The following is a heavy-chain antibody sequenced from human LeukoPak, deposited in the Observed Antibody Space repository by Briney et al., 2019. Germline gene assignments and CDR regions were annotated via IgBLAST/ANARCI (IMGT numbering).Heavy chain of an antibody. V-gene: IGHV1-46*01. CDR2: INPSGGST. CDR1: GFTFTSYY. J-gene: IGHJ3*01. D-gene: IGHD6-13*01. Sequence: ASVKVSCKASGFTFTSYYMNWVGQAPGQGLEWMGIINPSGGSTSYAQKFQGRLTVTRDMSTSIVYMELGSLRSEDTAKYYCARHPDSSPALLDLWGQGTMVTVSS. CDR3: ARHPDSSPALLDL.